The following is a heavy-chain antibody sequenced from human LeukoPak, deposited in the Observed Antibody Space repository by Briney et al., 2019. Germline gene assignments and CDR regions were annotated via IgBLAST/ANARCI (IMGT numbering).Heavy chain of an antibody. V-gene: IGHV3-48*04. CDR2: ISSSSSTI. CDR1: GFTFSSYS. CDR3: ARDPSMDV. Sequence: GGSLRLSCAASGFTFSSYSMNWVRQAPGKGLEWVSYISSSSSTIYHADSVKGRFTISRDNAKNSLYLQMNSLRAEDTAVYYCARDPSMDVWGKGTTVTVSS. J-gene: IGHJ6*03.